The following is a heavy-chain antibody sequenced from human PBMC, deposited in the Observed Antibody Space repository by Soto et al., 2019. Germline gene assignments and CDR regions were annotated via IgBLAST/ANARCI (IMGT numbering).Heavy chain of an antibody. J-gene: IGHJ6*03. CDR2: VYYSGST. Sequence: SETLSLTCTVSSGSISGYYWTWIRQPPGKGLEWIGNVYYSGSTNYNPSLTSRVSISVDTPTTQFPLQLSSVTAADAAVYYCARGNYAEGIYYFYYYMDVWGKGTTVTVSS. CDR3: ARGNYAEGIYYFYYYMDV. CDR1: SGSISGYY. V-gene: IGHV4-59*01. D-gene: IGHD1-7*01.